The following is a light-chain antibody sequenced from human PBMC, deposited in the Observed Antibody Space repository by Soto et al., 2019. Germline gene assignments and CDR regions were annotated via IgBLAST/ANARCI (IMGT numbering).Light chain of an antibody. CDR2: SAS. CDR1: QTVSKF. Sequence: DVQMTQSPSSLSASVGDSFTIACLASQTVSKFVNWYQQKPGKVPDLLIYSASTLYSGVPSRFSGSGSGTEFTLTISNLQPEDFATYYCQQTYSLPRTFAQGTKVDI. V-gene: IGKV1-39*01. J-gene: IGKJ1*01. CDR3: QQTYSLPRT.